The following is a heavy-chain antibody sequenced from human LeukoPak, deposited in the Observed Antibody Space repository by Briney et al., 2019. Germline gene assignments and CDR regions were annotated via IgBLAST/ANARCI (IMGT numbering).Heavy chain of an antibody. CDR2: IYYSGST. CDR1: GGSISSHY. D-gene: IGHD3-10*01. Sequence: SETLSLTCTVSGGSISSHYWSWIRQPPGKGLEWIGYIYYSGSTNYNPSLKNQVTISVDTSKDQFSLKLSSVTAADTAVYYCARGSRGGYYMDVWGKGTTVTVSS. CDR3: ARGSRGGYYMDV. J-gene: IGHJ6*03. V-gene: IGHV4-59*11.